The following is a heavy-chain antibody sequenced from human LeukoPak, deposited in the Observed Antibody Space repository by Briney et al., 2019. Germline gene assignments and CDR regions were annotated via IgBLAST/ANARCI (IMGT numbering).Heavy chain of an antibody. V-gene: IGHV3-33*06. CDR1: GFTFSSYG. CDR3: AKARSIVLMVYAIPWSPFDY. J-gene: IGHJ4*02. Sequence: PGRSLRLSCAASGFTFSSYGMHWVRQAPGKGLEWVAVIWYDGSNKYYADSVKGRFTISRDNSKNTLYLQMNSLRAEDTAVYYCAKARSIVLMVYAIPWSPFDYWGQGTLVTVSS. CDR2: IWYDGSNK. D-gene: IGHD2-8*01.